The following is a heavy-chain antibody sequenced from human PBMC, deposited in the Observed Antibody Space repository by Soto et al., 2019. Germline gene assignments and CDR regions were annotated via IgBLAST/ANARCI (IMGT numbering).Heavy chain of an antibody. CDR2: IRGGGGGT. J-gene: IGHJ4*02. D-gene: IGHD2-15*01. CDR3: ARVLGGSGSPVDY. V-gene: IGHV3-23*01. Sequence: AMSWVRQAPGKGLEWVSAIRGGGGGTYYADSVKGRFTISRDNSKNTQYLQMNSLRAEDTAVYYCARVLGGSGSPVDYWGQGTLVTVSS. CDR1: A.